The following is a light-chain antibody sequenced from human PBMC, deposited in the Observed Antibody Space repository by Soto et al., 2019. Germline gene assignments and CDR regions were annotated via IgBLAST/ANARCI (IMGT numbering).Light chain of an antibody. CDR3: QAWDSSTVV. V-gene: IGLV3-1*01. CDR2: QDN. J-gene: IGLJ2*01. CDR1: ELGDKY. Sequence: SYELTQPPSVSVSPGQTATITCSGDELGDKYTCWYQRKPGHSPLLVIYQDNKRPSGIPERFAGSNSGNTATLTITGTQAMDEADYYCQAWDSSTVVFGGGTKVTVL.